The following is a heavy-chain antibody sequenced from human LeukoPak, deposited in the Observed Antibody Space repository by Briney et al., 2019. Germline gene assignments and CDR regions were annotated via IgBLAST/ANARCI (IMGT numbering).Heavy chain of an antibody. J-gene: IGHJ5*02. D-gene: IGHD4-17*01. V-gene: IGHV1-24*01. CDR2: FDPEDGET. CDR3: ATILRGDGYGDYQFWFDP. CDR1: GYTLTELS. Sequence: ASVKVSCKVSGYTLTELSMHWVRQAPGKGLEWMGGFDPEDGETIYAQKFQGRVTMTEDTSTDTAYMELSSLRSEDTAVYYCATILRGDGYGDYQFWFDPWGQGTLVTVSS.